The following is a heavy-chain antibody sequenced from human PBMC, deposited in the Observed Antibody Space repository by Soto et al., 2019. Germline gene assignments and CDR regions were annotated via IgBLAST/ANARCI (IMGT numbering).Heavy chain of an antibody. CDR3: VRDLDGSGSYYTDY. D-gene: IGHD3-10*01. Sequence: ASVKVSCKASGYMFISYGMNWVRQAPGQGLEWMGWISAYNGNTKYAQNLQGRVTMTTDTSTSTAYMEMRSLRSDDTAVYYCVRDLDGSGSYYTDYWGPGTLVTVSS. J-gene: IGHJ4*02. CDR2: ISAYNGNT. V-gene: IGHV1-18*01. CDR1: GYMFISYG.